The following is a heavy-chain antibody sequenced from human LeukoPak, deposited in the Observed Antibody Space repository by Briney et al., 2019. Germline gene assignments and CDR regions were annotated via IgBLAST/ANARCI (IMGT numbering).Heavy chain of an antibody. CDR3: ARDIITIFGVAAYYYGMDD. CDR1: GLTFRDYY. V-gene: IGHV3-11*01. Sequence: GSLRLSCAAPGLTFRDYYMSWIRQAPGKGLERVSYISSSCSTIYYADSVQGRFTISRDNAKNSMYLQMNSLRAEDTAVYYCARDIITIFGVAAYYYGMDDWGQGTTVTVSS. J-gene: IGHJ6*02. CDR2: ISSSCSTI. D-gene: IGHD3-3*01.